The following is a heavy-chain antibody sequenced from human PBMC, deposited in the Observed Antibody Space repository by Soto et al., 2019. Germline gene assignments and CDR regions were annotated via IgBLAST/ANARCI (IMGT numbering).Heavy chain of an antibody. Sequence: SETLSLTCAVSGGSISSGGYSWSWIRQPPGKGLEWIGYIYHSGSTYYNPSLKSRVTISVDRSKNQFSLKLSSVTAADTAVYYCARGSGLFDYWGQGTLVTVSS. D-gene: IGHD5-12*01. V-gene: IGHV4-30-2*01. J-gene: IGHJ4*02. CDR2: IYHSGST. CDR3: ARGSGLFDY. CDR1: GGSISSGGYS.